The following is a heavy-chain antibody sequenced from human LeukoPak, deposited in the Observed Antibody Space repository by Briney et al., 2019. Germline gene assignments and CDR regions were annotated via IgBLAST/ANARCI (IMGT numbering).Heavy chain of an antibody. J-gene: IGHJ4*02. CDR2: IIPIFGTA. V-gene: IGHV1-69*13. CDR3: ARTQEYYYDSSGYYFPDY. Sequence: SVKVSCKASGGTFTSYAISWVRQAPGQGLEWMGGIIPIFGTANYAQKCQGRVTITADESTSTAYIGLSSLRSEDTAVYYCARTQEYYYDSSGYYFPDYWGQGTLVTVSS. D-gene: IGHD3-22*01. CDR1: GGTFTSYA.